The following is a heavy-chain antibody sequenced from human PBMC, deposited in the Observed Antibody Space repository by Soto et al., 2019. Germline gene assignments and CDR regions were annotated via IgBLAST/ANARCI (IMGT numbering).Heavy chain of an antibody. CDR3: ARGRNPHCFDP. D-gene: IGHD1-1*01. Sequence: SETLSLTCAVYGGSFSGYYWRWFRQPPGKGMEWIGEINHSGSTNYNPSLKSRVTISVDTSKNQFSLKLSSVTAADTAVYYCARGRNPHCFDPWGQGTFVTVS. J-gene: IGHJ5*02. CDR2: INHSGST. V-gene: IGHV4-34*01. CDR1: GGSFSGYY.